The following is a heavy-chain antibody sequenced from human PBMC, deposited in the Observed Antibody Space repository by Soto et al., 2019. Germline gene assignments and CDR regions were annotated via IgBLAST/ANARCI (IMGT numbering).Heavy chain of an antibody. CDR2: IYYSGST. D-gene: IGHD5-18*01. V-gene: IGHV4-30-4*01. CDR3: ARASPVVTDV. J-gene: IGHJ6*02. Sequence: QVQLQESGPGLVKPSQTLSLTCTFSGGSISSGGYYWSWIRQPPGKGLEWIGYIYYSGSTYYNQSLKSRVNIAVDTSKTQFSLKLSSVTAADTAVYYCARASPVVTDVWGQGTTVTVSS. CDR1: GGSISSGGYY.